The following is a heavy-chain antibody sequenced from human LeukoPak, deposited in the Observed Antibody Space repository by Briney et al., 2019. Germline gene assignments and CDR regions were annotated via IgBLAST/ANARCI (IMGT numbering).Heavy chain of an antibody. CDR3: ARGYSSSWNYLDY. CDR1: GGSINNYW. CDR2: VFDSGST. V-gene: IGHV4-59*01. J-gene: IGHJ4*02. D-gene: IGHD6-13*01. Sequence: SSETLSLTCTVSGGSINNYWWSWIRQPPGKGLEWIGYVFDSGSTNYNPSLKSRVTISVDTSKKQFSLKVSSVTAADTAVYYCARGYSSSWNYLDYWGQGTLVTVSS.